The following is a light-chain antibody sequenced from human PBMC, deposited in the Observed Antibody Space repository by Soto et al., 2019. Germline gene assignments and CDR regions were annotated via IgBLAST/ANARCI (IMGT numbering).Light chain of an antibody. CDR2: DAS. J-gene: IGKJ4*01. CDR3: QQYDSYSPLT. Sequence: DIQMTPSPSSLSASVVDRVTITCQASQDISNYLNWYQQKPGKAPKLLIYDASNLESGVPSRFSGSGSGTEFTLTIRSLQPDDFATYYCQQYDSYSPLTFGGGTKVDIK. CDR1: QDISNY. V-gene: IGKV1-33*01.